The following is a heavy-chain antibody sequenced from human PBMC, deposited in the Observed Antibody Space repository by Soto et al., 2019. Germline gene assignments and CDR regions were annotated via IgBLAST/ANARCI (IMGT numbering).Heavy chain of an antibody. D-gene: IGHD3-10*01. Sequence: EVQLVESGGGLVQPGGSLRLSCAASGFTFSTYWMQWVRQVPGEGLVWVSSISENGGITTYADSVKGRFTISRDNAKNTLYLQMNGLRLEDTAIYYCAREYYSSGTHWGQGTLVTVST. V-gene: IGHV3-74*01. CDR3: AREYYSSGTH. CDR1: GFTFSTYW. CDR2: ISENGGIT. J-gene: IGHJ1*01.